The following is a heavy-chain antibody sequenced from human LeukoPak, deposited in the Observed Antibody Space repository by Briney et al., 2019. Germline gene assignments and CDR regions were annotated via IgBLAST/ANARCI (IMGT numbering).Heavy chain of an antibody. V-gene: IGHV4-59*02. CDR2: IYYSGSP. CDR3: AREKPFGETHYPTN. D-gene: IGHD3-10*01. CDR1: VRSVSDYY. J-gene: IGHJ4*02. Sequence: PSETLSLTCTVYVRSVSDYYWGWIRQPPGKGPGWNGYIYYSGSPNYNPSLRSRVTISVDTSKNQFSLKVRSVTASDTAVYYCAREKPFGETHYPTNWGQGTLVIVSS.